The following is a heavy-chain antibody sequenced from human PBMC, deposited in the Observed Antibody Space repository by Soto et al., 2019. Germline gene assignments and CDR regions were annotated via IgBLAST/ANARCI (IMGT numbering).Heavy chain of an antibody. J-gene: IGHJ4*02. CDR3: VKVLARGVGVPRFYFDS. Sequence: DVQLVESGGGLVQPGGSLRLSCAASGFTFSNSWMHWVRQVSGKGLEWVSRINADGTSTSYADSVKGRFTISRDNAKNTLYLHVNSLRAEETAVYYCVKVLARGVGVPRFYFDSWGQGALVTVSS. V-gene: IGHV3-74*01. D-gene: IGHD2-2*01. CDR1: GFTFSNSW. CDR2: INADGTST.